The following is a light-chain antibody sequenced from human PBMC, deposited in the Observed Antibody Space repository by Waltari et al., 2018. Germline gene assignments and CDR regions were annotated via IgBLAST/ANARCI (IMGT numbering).Light chain of an antibody. J-gene: IGLJ3*02. CDR1: TSDLGRYNY. V-gene: IGLV2-14*01. CDR3: CSFTSSSTWV. Sequence: QSALTQPASVSGSPGQSITIACTGTTSDLGRYNYVSWYQQHPGKAPQLLLYDVNSRPSGVSNRFSGSKSGNTASLIISGLQAEDEADYYCCSFTSSSTWVFGGGTKLTVL. CDR2: DVN.